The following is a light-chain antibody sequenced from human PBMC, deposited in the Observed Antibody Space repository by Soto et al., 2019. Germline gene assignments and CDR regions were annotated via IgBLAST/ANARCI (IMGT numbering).Light chain of an antibody. CDR3: DKYDNVWLT. CDR2: DAS. J-gene: IGKJ4*01. V-gene: IGKV1-33*01. Sequence: DIQMTHSPSSLSASVGDRVTITCQASQDISNYLNWYQQKPGKAPKLLIYDASNLETGVPSRFSGSGSGTDFPFTISSLQPDYIAIYYCDKYDNVWLTFGAGIKVEIX. CDR1: QDISNY.